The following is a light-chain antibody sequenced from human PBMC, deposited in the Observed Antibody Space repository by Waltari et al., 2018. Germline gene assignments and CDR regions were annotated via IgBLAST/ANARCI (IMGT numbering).Light chain of an antibody. V-gene: IGKV3-11*01. J-gene: IGKJ3*01. CDR3: QRRGHWPPDAT. CDR2: DTS. Sequence: EIVLTQSPATLSLSPGERATLSCRASQRVSRFLARYQQKPGQAPGLIIYDTSNRATGIPARFSGSGSGTDFTLTISSLEPEDFAVYYCQRRGHWPPDATFGPGTRVDIK. CDR1: QRVSRF.